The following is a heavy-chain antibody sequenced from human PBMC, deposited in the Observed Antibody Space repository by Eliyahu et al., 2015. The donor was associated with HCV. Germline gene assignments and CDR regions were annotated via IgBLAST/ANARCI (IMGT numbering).Heavy chain of an antibody. V-gene: IGHV3-74*01. CDR3: ARVYDYYGSGNYYPINY. J-gene: IGHJ4*02. CDR2: INSDGSSR. CDR1: GFXFXSYW. D-gene: IGHD3-10*01. Sequence: EVQLVESGGGLVQPGGSLRLSCAASGFXFXSYWMHWVRQGPGKGLGWVSRINSDGSSRSYAHSVKGRFTISRDNAKNTLYLQMNSLRAEDTAVYYCARVYDYYGSGNYYPINYWGQGTLVTVSS.